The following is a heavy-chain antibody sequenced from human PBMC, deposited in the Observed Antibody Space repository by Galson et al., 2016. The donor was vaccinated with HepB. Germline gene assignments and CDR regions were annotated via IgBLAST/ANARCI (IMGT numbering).Heavy chain of an antibody. CDR3: ARDKNDRFDY. D-gene: IGHD1-1*01. V-gene: IGHV3-33*05. CDR2: ISYDGRNK. CDR1: GFTFSSYG. J-gene: IGHJ4*02. Sequence: SLRLSCAASGFTFSSYGIHWVRQAPGKGLEWVTFISYDGRNKCYADSVKGRFTISRDNSKNTVHLQMNSLRVEDTAVYYCARDKNDRFDYWGQGTLVTVSS.